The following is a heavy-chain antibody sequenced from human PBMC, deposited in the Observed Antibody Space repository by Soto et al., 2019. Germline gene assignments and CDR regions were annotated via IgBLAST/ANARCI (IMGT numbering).Heavy chain of an antibody. CDR3: TRDRGYYDSSGYYLPVPAFDP. Sequence: EVQLVESGGGLVQPGGSLRLSCAASGFTFSSYWMHWVRQAPGKGLVWVSRINSDGSSTSYADSVKGRFTISRDNAKNTLYLQMNSLRAEDTAVYYCTRDRGYYDSSGYYLPVPAFDPWGQGTLVTVSS. CDR2: INSDGSST. CDR1: GFTFSSYW. D-gene: IGHD3-22*01. V-gene: IGHV3-74*01. J-gene: IGHJ5*02.